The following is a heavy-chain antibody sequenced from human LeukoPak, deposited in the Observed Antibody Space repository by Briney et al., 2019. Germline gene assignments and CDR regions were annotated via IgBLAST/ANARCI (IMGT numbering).Heavy chain of an antibody. D-gene: IGHD3-10*01. CDR3: AKDRDDGSGTDYFDY. CDR1: GFTFSSYV. V-gene: IGHV3-23*01. CDR2: ISGSGGST. Sequence: GGSLRLSCAASGFTFSSYVMSWVRQAPGKGLEWDSAISGSGGSTYYADSVKGRFTISRDNSKNTLYLQMNSLRAEDTAVYYCAKDRDDGSGTDYFDYWGQGTLVTVSS. J-gene: IGHJ4*02.